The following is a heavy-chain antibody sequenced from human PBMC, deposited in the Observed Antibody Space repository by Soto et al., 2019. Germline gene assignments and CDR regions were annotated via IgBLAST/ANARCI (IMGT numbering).Heavy chain of an antibody. D-gene: IGHD3-16*01. CDR3: ASVTFGGVVLAH. J-gene: IGHJ4*02. V-gene: IGHV4-59*01. CDR2: IYFNGNT. Sequence: PSETLSLTCTVSAASFSKYYWIWIRQPPGKGLEGIGYIYFNGNTNYNPSLKRRVTISIDTSKKQISLNLTAVTDADTAVYYCASVTFGGVVLAHWGQGTLVTVSS. CDR1: AASFSKYY.